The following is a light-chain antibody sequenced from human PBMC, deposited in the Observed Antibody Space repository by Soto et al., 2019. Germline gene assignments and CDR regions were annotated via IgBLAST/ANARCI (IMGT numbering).Light chain of an antibody. CDR1: SSNIGAGYD. Sequence: QSVLTQPPSVSGAPGQRVTISCTGSSSNIGAGYDVHWYQQLPGTAPKLLIYGNSNRPSGVPDRFSGSKSSTSASLAITGLQAEDEADYYCQSYDSSRRVVFGGGTQLTVL. CDR2: GNS. J-gene: IGLJ2*01. V-gene: IGLV1-40*01. CDR3: QSYDSSRRVV.